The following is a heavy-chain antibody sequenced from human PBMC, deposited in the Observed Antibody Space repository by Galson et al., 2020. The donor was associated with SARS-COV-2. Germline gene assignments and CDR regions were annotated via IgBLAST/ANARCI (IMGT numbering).Heavy chain of an antibody. CDR3: AREWGDTSSSGFDY. CDR2: INPRDDIT. V-gene: IGHV1-46*01. CDR1: RYTFTNYY. D-gene: IGHD2-21*01. J-gene: IGHJ4*02. Sequence: ASVTVSCKASRYTFTNYYLHWLRQAPGQGLDWVGIINPRDDITAYAQKFQGRVTMTRDTSTSTVYMELSSLRPEDTAVYYCAREWGDTSSSGFDYWGRGTLVTVSS.